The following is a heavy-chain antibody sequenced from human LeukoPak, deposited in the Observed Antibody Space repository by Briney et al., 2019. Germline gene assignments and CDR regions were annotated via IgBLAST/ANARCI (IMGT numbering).Heavy chain of an antibody. CDR2: IYSSGGT. CDR3: TRDRYSQGPPYYFES. CDR1: GGPMSRHY. J-gene: IGHJ4*02. D-gene: IGHD5-18*01. Sequence: SETLSLTCTVSGGPMSRHYWSWIRQPAGKGLEWIGRIYSSGGTFYNNALKSRVTMSVDTSKNHFSLKLVSVTAADTAVYYCTRDRYSQGPPYYFESWGQGTLVTVSS. V-gene: IGHV4-4*07.